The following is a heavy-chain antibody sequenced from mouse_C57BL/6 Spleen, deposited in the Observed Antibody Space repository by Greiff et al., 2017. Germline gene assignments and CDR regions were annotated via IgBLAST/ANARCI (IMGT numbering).Heavy chain of an antibody. CDR3: ARYPIYYDYALDAMDY. J-gene: IGHJ4*01. CDR2: INPNNGGT. V-gene: IGHV1-18*01. Sequence: VQLQQSGPELVKPGASVKIPCKASGYTFTDYNMDWVKQSHGKSLEWIGDINPNNGGTIYNQKFKGKATLTVDKSSSTAYMELRSLTSEDTAVYYCARYPIYYDYALDAMDYWGQGTSVTVSS. CDR1: GYTFTDYN. D-gene: IGHD2-4*01.